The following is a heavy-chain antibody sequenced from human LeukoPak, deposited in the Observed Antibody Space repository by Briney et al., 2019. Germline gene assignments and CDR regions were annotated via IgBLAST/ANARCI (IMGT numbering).Heavy chain of an antibody. Sequence: GESLKIACKGSGYRFTSYWIGWVRQMPGKGLEWMGNIYPGDSDTRYSPSFQGQVTISADKSISTAYLQWSSLKASDTAMYYCARRGGRGYYYDSSGYYLDYWGQGTLVTVSS. V-gene: IGHV5-51*01. D-gene: IGHD3-22*01. CDR1: GYRFTSYW. J-gene: IGHJ4*02. CDR3: ARRGGRGYYYDSSGYYLDY. CDR2: IYPGDSDT.